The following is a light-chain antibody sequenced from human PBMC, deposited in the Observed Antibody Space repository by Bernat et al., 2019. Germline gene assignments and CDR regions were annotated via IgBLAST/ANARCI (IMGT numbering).Light chain of an antibody. CDR3: QQLNSYLFT. CDR1: QRISSY. V-gene: IGKV1-9*01. CDR2: AAS. Sequence: DIQFTQSPSFLSASVGDRVTITCRASQRISSYLAWYQQKPGKAPKLLIYAASTLQSGVPSRFSGSGSGTEFTLTISSLQPEDFATYYCQQLNSYLFTFGPGTKVDI. J-gene: IGKJ3*01.